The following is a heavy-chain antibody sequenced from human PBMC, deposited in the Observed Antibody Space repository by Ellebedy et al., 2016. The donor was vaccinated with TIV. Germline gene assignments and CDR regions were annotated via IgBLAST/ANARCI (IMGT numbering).Heavy chain of an antibody. Sequence: SETLSLXXAVSGGSISSSNWWSWVRPPPGKGLEWIGEIYHSGSTNYNPSLKSRVTISVDKSKNQFSLKLSSVTAADTAVYYCARRPLTAYYYDSSGYYYEWGGDYWGQGTLVTVSS. CDR1: GGSISSSNW. CDR3: ARRPLTAYYYDSSGYYYEWGGDY. D-gene: IGHD3-22*01. J-gene: IGHJ4*02. CDR2: IYHSGST. V-gene: IGHV4-4*02.